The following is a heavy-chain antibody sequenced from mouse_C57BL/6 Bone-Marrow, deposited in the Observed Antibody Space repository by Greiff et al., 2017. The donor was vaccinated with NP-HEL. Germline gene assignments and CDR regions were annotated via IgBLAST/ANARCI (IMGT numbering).Heavy chain of an antibody. CDR2: IHPSDSDT. Sequence: QVQLQQPGAELVKPGASVKVSCKASGYTFTSYWMHWVKQRPGQGLEWIGRIHPSDSDTNYNQKFKGKATLTVDKSSSTAYIQRSSLTSEDSAVYYCAISGNYEGFAMDYWGQGTSVTVSS. CDR3: AISGNYEGFAMDY. CDR1: GYTFTSYW. V-gene: IGHV1-74*01. D-gene: IGHD2-1*01. J-gene: IGHJ4*01.